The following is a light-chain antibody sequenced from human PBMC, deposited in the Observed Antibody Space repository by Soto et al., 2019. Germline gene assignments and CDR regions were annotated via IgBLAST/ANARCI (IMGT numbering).Light chain of an antibody. CDR3: QQYSGPRT. CDR2: DAS. J-gene: IGKJ1*01. CDR1: QNINYW. Sequence: DIQMTQSPSTLSASVGDRVTITCQASQNINYWLAWYQQKLGSPPKLLIYDASNLGHGVPSRFSGGGSGTHFTVHISSLRPDDVATYYCQQYSGPRTFGQGTKVEI. V-gene: IGKV1-5*01.